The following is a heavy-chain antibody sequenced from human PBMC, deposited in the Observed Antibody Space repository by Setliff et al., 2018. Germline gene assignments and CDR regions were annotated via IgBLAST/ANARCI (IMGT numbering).Heavy chain of an antibody. CDR1: GGSVGSDFSY. Sequence: PSETLSLTCTVSGGSVGSDFSYWSWVRQPAGKGLEWIGRIYVSGKTNYNPSLKSRVTMSVDASKSQVSLKLTSVTAADTAVYYCAKDAGVTGGLYRYYIDAWGKGTTVTVSS. CDR3: AKDAGVTGGLYRYYIDA. D-gene: IGHD2-8*01. J-gene: IGHJ6*03. CDR2: IYVSGKT. V-gene: IGHV4-61*10.